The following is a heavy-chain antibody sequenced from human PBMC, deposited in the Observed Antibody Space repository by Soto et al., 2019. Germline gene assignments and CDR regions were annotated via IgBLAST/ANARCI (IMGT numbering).Heavy chain of an antibody. V-gene: IGHV3-23*01. Sequence: PGGSPRLSCAASGFTFSSYAMSWVRQAPGKGLEWVSAISGSGGSTYYADSVKGRFTISRDNSKNTLYLQMNSLRAEDTAVYYCAKVGGRYCSSTSCPFDYWGQGTLVTVSS. CDR2: ISGSGGST. J-gene: IGHJ4*02. CDR3: AKVGGRYCSSTSCPFDY. CDR1: GFTFSSYA. D-gene: IGHD2-2*01.